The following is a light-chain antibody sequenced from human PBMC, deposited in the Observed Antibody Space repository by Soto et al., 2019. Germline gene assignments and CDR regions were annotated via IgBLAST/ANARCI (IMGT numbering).Light chain of an antibody. CDR2: EAS. J-gene: IGKJ2*01. CDR1: QSVSSY. V-gene: IGKV3-11*01. Sequence: EIVLTQSPATLSLSPGERATLSCRASQSVSSYLAWYQQRPGQAPRLLIFEASNRATGIPARFSGSGSVTDFTLTISSLEPEDFAVYYCQQRGNWPRTFGQGTKLEIK. CDR3: QQRGNWPRT.